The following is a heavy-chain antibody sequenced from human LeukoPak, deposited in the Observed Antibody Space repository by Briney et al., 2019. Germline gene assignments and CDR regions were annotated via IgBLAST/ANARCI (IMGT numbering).Heavy chain of an antibody. CDR1: GGSISSSTDI. CDR2: VYYNGHT. V-gene: IGHV4-39*01. D-gene: IGHD3-10*01. J-gene: IGHJ4*02. CDR3: ASTPYYGSRGSGSISL. Sequence: PSETLSLTCTVSGGSISSSTDIWGWIRQPPGKGLEWIASVYYNGHTYFNPSLKSRVTISIDTSKNQFSLNVRSVTAADAAVFYCASTPYYGSRGSGSISLWGQGTLVTVSS.